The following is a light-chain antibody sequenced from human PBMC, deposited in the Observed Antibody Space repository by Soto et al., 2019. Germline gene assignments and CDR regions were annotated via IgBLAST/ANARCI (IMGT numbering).Light chain of an antibody. V-gene: IGLV2-14*01. CDR3: SSYTGSSTPYV. CDR1: SSDVGGYNY. J-gene: IGLJ1*01. CDR2: EVS. Sequence: QSALTQPASVSGSPGQSITISCTGTSSDVGGYNYVSWYQQHPGKAPKLLIYEVSNRPSGVSNRFSGSKSGNTASLTISGRQADDEADYYCSSYTGSSTPYVFGTGTKLTVL.